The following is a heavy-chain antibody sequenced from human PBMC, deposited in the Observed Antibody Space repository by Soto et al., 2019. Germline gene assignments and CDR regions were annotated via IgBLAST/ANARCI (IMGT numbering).Heavy chain of an antibody. V-gene: IGHV4-59*01. D-gene: IGHD3-3*01. CDR3: AREVGHHDFWSGYYTRYYGMDV. CDR2: IYYSGST. J-gene: IGHJ6*02. CDR1: GGSISSYY. Sequence: SETLSLTCTVSGGSISSYYWSWIRQPPGKGLEWIGYIYYSGSTNYNPSLKSRVTISVDTSKNQFSLKLSSVTAADTAVYYCAREVGHHDFWSGYYTRYYGMDVWGQGTTVTVS.